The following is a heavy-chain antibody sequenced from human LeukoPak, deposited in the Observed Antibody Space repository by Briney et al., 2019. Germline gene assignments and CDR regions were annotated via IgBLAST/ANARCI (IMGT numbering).Heavy chain of an antibody. J-gene: IGHJ4*02. Sequence: GGSLRLSCAASGFTLSSYAMSWVRQAPGRGLEGVSAISGSGGGTYYANSVKGRFTISRDNSKDTLYLQMNSLRAEAPALYFCANTPDCYGSGSSSYIDCWGQGTLVSASS. CDR2: ISGSGGGT. CDR3: ANTPDCYGSGSSSYIDC. CDR1: GFTLSSYA. V-gene: IGHV3-23*01. D-gene: IGHD3-10*01.